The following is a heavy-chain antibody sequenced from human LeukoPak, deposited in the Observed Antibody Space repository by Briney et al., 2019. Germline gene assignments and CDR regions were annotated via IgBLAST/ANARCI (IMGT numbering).Heavy chain of an antibody. CDR1: GGSVNSGSYY. CDR2: IYYSGST. V-gene: IGHV4-39*07. J-gene: IGHJ3*02. Sequence: SETLSLTCTVSGGSVNSGSYYWGWLRQPPGKGLEWIGSIYYSGSTYYDPSLKSRVTISVDTSKNQFSLKLSSVTAADTAVYYCARASDWLSLDAFDIWGQGTMVTVSS. D-gene: IGHD3/OR15-3a*01. CDR3: ARASDWLSLDAFDI.